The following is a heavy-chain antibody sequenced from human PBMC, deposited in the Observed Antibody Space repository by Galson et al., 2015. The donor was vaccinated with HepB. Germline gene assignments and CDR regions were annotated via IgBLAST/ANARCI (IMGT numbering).Heavy chain of an antibody. D-gene: IGHD6-13*01. J-gene: IGHJ2*01. CDR2: ISSSSTTI. CDR3: ARDLTGYSSTWRRYWFFDL. CDR1: GFSFTRYA. V-gene: IGHV3-48*04. Sequence: SLRLSCAASGFSFTRYAMTWVRQAPGKGLVWVSFISSSSTTIYYADSVKGRFTISRDDAKNSLYLQMNSLRAEDTAVYYCARDLTGYSSTWRRYWFFDLWGRGTLVTVSS.